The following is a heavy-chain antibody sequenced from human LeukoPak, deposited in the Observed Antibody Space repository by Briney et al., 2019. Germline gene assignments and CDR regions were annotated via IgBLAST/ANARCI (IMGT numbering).Heavy chain of an antibody. J-gene: IGHJ4*02. D-gene: IGHD6-13*01. V-gene: IGHV4-39*01. CDR1: GGSISSSSYY. CDR3: ARLKGAAAGTS. CDR2: IYYSGIT. Sequence: SETLSLTCTVSGGSISSSSYYWGWIRQPPGKGLEWIGSIYYSGITYYNPSLKSRVTISVDTSKNQFSLKLSSVTAADTAVYYCARLKGAAAGTSWGQGTLVTLSS.